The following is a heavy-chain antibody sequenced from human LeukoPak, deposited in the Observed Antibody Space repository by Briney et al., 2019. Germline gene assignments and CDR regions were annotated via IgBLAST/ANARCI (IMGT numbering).Heavy chain of an antibody. CDR2: IYYSGNT. CDR1: GDPISSSGYY. J-gene: IGHJ4*02. V-gene: IGHV4-31*03. CDR3: ARTSSWFHFDY. D-gene: IGHD6-13*01. Sequence: SQTLSLTCTVSGDPISSSGYYWNWIRQHPGKGLEWIGYIYYSGNTYYNPSLMSRITISVNTSKNQFSLKLFSVTSADTAVYYCARTSSWFHFDYWGKGTLVTVSS.